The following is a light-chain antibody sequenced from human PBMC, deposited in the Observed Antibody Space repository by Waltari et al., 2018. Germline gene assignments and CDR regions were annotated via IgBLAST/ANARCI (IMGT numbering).Light chain of an antibody. CDR1: TSAVVFTNR. V-gene: IGLV2-14*03. CDR2: DVT. CDR3: ISYTSRCTYV. J-gene: IGLJ1*01. Sequence: QSPPTQPASAPGSPVPSITISSSPTTSAVVFTNRSSCYQQHPGKPPKVIIYDVTNRPSGISTRFSGSKSGNTASLTIAGLQAEEEDDYYCISYTSRCTYVFGSGTKVTVL.